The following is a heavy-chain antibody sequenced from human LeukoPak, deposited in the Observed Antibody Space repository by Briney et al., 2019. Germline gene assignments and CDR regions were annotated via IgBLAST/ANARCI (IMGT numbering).Heavy chain of an antibody. Sequence: GGSLRLSCAASGFTFSSYAMSWVRQAPGKGLEWVSGISGSGGSTYYADSVKGRFTISRDNSKNTLYLQMNSLRAEDTAVYYCAKDIAVAGYYFDYWGQGTLVTVSS. CDR1: GFTFSSYA. V-gene: IGHV3-23*01. CDR3: AKDIAVAGYYFDY. CDR2: ISGSGGST. D-gene: IGHD6-19*01. J-gene: IGHJ4*02.